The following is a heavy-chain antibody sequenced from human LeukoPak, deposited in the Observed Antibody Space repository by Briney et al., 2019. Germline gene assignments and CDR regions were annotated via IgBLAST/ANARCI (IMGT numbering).Heavy chain of an antibody. Sequence: SETLSLTCTVSGGSISSSSYYWGWIRQPPGKGLECFGSLYYSGSTYYNPSLKSRVTILVDASKNHFSLNLSSVTAADTAVYFCARRYRSGYVDYWGQGALVTVSS. CDR3: ARRYRSGYVDY. D-gene: IGHD5-18*01. V-gene: IGHV4-39*02. CDR1: GGSISSSSYY. CDR2: LYYSGST. J-gene: IGHJ4*02.